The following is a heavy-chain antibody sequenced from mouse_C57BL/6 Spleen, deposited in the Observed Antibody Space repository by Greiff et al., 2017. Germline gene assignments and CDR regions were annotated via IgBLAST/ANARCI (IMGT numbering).Heavy chain of an antibody. CDR2: INPSSGYT. V-gene: IGHV1-7*01. CDR1: GYTFTSYW. D-gene: IGHD3-2*02. CDR3: ARLAQATSYYFDY. Sequence: QVQLKQSGAELAKPGASVKLSCKASGYTFTSYWMHWVKQRPGQGLEWIGYINPSSGYTKYNQKFKDKATLTADKSSSTAYMQLSSLTYEDSAVYYCARLAQATSYYFDYWGQGTTLTVSS. J-gene: IGHJ2*01.